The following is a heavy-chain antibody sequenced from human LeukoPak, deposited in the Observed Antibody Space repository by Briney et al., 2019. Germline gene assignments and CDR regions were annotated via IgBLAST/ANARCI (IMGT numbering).Heavy chain of an antibody. V-gene: IGHV1-24*01. D-gene: IGHD3-10*01. Sequence: ASVKVSCKVSGYTLTELSMHWVRQAPGKGLEWMGGFDPEDGETIYAQKFQGRVTMTEDTSTDTAYMELSSLRSEDTAVYYCARSRITMVRGVIRPYFDYWGQGTLVTVSS. CDR1: GYTLTELS. CDR2: FDPEDGET. CDR3: ARSRITMVRGVIRPYFDY. J-gene: IGHJ4*02.